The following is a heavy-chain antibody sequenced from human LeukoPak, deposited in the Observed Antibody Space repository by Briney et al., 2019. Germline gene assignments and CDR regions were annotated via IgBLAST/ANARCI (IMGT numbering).Heavy chain of an antibody. CDR2: IYHSGST. Sequence: PSETLSLTCAVSGYSISSGYYWGWIRQPPGKGLEWIGSIYHSGSTYYNPSLKSRVTISVDKSKNQFSLKLSSVTAADTAVYYCARLSITISNWFDPWGQGTLVTVSS. CDR3: ARLSITISNWFDP. J-gene: IGHJ5*02. D-gene: IGHD3-3*01. CDR1: GYSISSGYY. V-gene: IGHV4-38-2*01.